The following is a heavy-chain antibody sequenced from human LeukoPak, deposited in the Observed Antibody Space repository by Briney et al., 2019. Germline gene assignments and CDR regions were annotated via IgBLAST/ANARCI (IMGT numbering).Heavy chain of an antibody. CDR2: IYYSGST. D-gene: IGHD2-21*02. Sequence: PSETLSLTCTVSGGSISSYYWSWIRQPPGKGLEWIGYIYYSGSTNYNPSLKSRVTISVDTSKKQFSLELSSVTAADTAVYYCASVREGTAFDSWGQGILVTVSS. CDR1: GGSISSYY. CDR3: ASVREGTAFDS. V-gene: IGHV4-59*01. J-gene: IGHJ5*01.